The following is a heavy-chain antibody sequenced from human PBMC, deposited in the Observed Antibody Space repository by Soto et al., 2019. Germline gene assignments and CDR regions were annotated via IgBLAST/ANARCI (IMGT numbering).Heavy chain of an antibody. Sequence: PSETLSLTCAVSGGSISSGGYSWSWIRQPPGKGLEWIGYIYHSGSTYYNPSLKSRVTISVDRSKNQFSLKLSSVTAADTAVYYCARGNIVGATKAFDYWGQGTLGTVS. J-gene: IGHJ4*02. CDR3: ARGNIVGATKAFDY. D-gene: IGHD1-26*01. CDR2: IYHSGST. CDR1: GGSISSGGYS. V-gene: IGHV4-30-2*01.